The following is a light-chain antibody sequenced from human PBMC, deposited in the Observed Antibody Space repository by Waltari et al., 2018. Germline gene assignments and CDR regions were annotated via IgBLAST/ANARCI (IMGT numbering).Light chain of an antibody. CDR2: EDT. CDR3: YSPDGSDNHAPWV. CDR1: ALPQKY. J-gene: IGLJ3*02. Sequence: SYELTQPPSVSVSPGQTARITCSGDALPQKYAYWYQQKSGQAPALVTHEDTKRPSGIPERFSGSSSGTWVTLIISGAQVEDEADYYCYSPDGSDNHAPWVYGGGTKLTVL. V-gene: IGLV3-10*01.